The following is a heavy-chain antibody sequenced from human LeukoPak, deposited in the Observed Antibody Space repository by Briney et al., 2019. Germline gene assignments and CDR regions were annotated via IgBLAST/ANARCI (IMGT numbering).Heavy chain of an antibody. D-gene: IGHD5-18*01. CDR2: IWYDGSNK. CDR3: ARGRSTAMATSFQH. V-gene: IGHV3-33*08. CDR1: GFTFSSYG. J-gene: IGHJ1*01. Sequence: GGSLRLSCAASGFTFSSYGMHWVRQAPGKGLEWVALIWYDGSNKYYADSVKGRFTISRDNPKNTLYLQMNSLRAEDTAVYYCARGRSTAMATSFQHWGQGTLVTVSS.